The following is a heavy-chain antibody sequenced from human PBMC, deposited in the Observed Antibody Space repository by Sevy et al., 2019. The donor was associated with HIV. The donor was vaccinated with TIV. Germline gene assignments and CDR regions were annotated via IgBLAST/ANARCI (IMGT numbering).Heavy chain of an antibody. V-gene: IGHV3-48*03. D-gene: IGHD2-2*01. Sequence: GGSLRLSCAASGFTFSTYEMNWVRQAPGKGLEWVSYISSSGSTRYYEDSVKGRFTISRENAKNSLYLQTNSLRAEDTAVYYCARRYCSSTSCLIDYWGQGTLVTVSS. CDR3: ARRYCSSTSCLIDY. J-gene: IGHJ4*02. CDR2: ISSSGSTR. CDR1: GFTFSTYE.